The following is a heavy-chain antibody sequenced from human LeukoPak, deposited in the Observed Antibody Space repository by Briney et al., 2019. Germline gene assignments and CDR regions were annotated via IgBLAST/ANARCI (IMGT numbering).Heavy chain of an antibody. CDR1: GFTFSSYW. V-gene: IGHV3-7*01. D-gene: IGHD3-16*02. Sequence: GGSLRLSCAASGFTFSSYWMSWVRQAPGKGLEWVANIKQDGSEKYYVDSVKGRFTISRDNAKNSLYLQMNSLRAEDTAVYYCARGGGLRLGELSSTRSWYFDLWGRGTLVTVSS. CDR2: IKQDGSEK. J-gene: IGHJ2*01. CDR3: ARGGGLRLGELSSTRSWYFDL.